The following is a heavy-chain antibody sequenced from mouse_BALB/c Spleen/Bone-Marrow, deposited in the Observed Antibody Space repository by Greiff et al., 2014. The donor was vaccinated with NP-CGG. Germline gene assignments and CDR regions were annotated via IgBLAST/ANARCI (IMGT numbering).Heavy chain of an antibody. CDR3: ARKAYYTNWWYFDV. CDR1: GYSFSGYN. J-gene: IGHJ1*01. D-gene: IGHD2-5*01. V-gene: IGHV1-39*01. Sequence: VQLQQSGPELEKPGASVKISCKAPGYSFSGYNLNWVKQNSGQSLEWIGNIDPYYGDTTYNQKFKGKATLTVDRSSSTAYMQLKSLTSEDSAVYYCARKAYYTNWWYFDVWGAGTTVTVSS. CDR2: IDPYYGDT.